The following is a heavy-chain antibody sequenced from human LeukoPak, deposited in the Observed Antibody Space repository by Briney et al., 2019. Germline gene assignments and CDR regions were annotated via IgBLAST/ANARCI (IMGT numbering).Heavy chain of an antibody. D-gene: IGHD2-2*01. J-gene: IGHJ4*02. CDR1: GFTFRTYG. CDR3: ATHCSSSCYDS. CDR2: LWSDGSNK. V-gene: IGHV3-33*01. Sequence: GGSLRLSCTASGFTFRTYGFHWVRQAPGKGLEWVAVLWSDGSNKYFADSVKGRFIISRDNPKNTLYLQMNSLRAEDTAVYYCATHCSSSCYDSWGQGTLVTVSS.